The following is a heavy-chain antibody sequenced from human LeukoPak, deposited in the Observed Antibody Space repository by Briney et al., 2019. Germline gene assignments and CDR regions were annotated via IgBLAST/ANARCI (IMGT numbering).Heavy chain of an antibody. J-gene: IGHJ3*02. D-gene: IGHD3-22*01. CDR2: INPNSGGT. V-gene: IGHV1-2*02. CDR3: ARSSLNYYDSSGYYYVEAFDI. Sequence: GASVKVSCKASGYTFTGYYMHWVRQAPGQGLEWMGWINPNSGGTNYAQKFQGRVTMTRDTSISTAYMELSRLRSDDTAVYYCARSSLNYYDSSGYYYVEAFDIWGQGTMVTVSS. CDR1: GYTFTGYY.